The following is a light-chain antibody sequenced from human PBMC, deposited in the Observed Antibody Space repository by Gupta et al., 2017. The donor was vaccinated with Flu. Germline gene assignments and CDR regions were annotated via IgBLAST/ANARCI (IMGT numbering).Light chain of an antibody. V-gene: IGLV2-11*01. CDR2: GVS. Sequence: QSALTQPRSASGSPGQSVTISCTGTSSDVGGYNYVSWYQQLPGKAPKLMIYGVSKRPSGVPDRFSGSKSGNTASLTISGLQGEDEADYYCCSYAGSYTFTFGGGTKLTVL. CDR1: SSDVGGYNY. CDR3: CSYAGSYTFT. J-gene: IGLJ2*01.